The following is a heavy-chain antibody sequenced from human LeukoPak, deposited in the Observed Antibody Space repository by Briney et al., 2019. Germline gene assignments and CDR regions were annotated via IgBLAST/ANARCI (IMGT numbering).Heavy chain of an antibody. D-gene: IGHD3-16*01. CDR2: FDPEDGET. V-gene: IGHV1-24*01. CDR1: GYTLTELS. Sequence: WASVKVSCKVSGYTLTELSMHWVRQAPGKGLEWMGGFDPEDGETIYAQKFQGRVTMTEDTSTDTAYMELSSLRSEDTAVYDCATDWGIRQYGMDVWGQGTTVTVSS. CDR3: ATDWGIRQYGMDV. J-gene: IGHJ6*02.